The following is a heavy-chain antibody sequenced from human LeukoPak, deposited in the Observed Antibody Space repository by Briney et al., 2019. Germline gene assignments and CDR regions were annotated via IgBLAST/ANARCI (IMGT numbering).Heavy chain of an antibody. J-gene: IGHJ4*02. CDR2: IYYSGST. D-gene: IGHD1-14*01. CDR3: ARDPGYYFDY. V-gene: IGHV4-59*01. Sequence: PSETLSLTCTVSGGSISSYYWRWIRQPPGKGLEWIGDIYYSGSTNYNPSLKSRVTMSVDTSKNQFSLKLSSVTAADTAVYYCARDPGYYFDYWGQGTLVTVSS. CDR1: GGSISSYY.